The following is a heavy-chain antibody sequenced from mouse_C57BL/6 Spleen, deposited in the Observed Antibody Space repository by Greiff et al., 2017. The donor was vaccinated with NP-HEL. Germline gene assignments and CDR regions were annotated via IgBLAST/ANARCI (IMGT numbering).Heavy chain of an antibody. D-gene: IGHD1-1*02. CDR3: ARLLWDYAMDY. J-gene: IGHJ4*01. CDR2: IYPSDGET. V-gene: IGHV1-61*01. Sequence: VQLQQPGAELVRPGSSVKLSCKASGYTFTDYWMDWVKQRPGQGLEWIGNIYPSDGETHYNQKFKDKATLTVDKSSSTAYMQLRSLTSEDSAVYYCARLLWDYAMDYWGQGTSVTVSS. CDR1: GYTFTDYW.